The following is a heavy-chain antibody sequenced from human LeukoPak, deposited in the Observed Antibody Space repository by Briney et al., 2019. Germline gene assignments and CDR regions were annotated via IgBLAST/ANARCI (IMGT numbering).Heavy chain of an antibody. V-gene: IGHV3-30-3*01. CDR2: ISYDGSNT. CDR1: GFTFSSYA. J-gene: IGHJ4*02. CDR3: ARDLGDSSGRTYYFDY. D-gene: IGHD6-19*01. Sequence: PGGSLRLSCAASGFTFSSYAMHWVRQAPGKGLEWVAVISYDGSNTYYADSVKGRFTISRDNSKNTLYLQMNRLRAEDTAVYYCARDLGDSSGRTYYFDYWGQGTLVTVSS.